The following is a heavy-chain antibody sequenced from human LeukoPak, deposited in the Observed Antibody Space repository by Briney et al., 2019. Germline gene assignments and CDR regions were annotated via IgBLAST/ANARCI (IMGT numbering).Heavy chain of an antibody. CDR1: GFTFSSYA. CDR2: ISSNGGST. D-gene: IGHD6-13*01. Sequence: GGSLRLSCSASGFTFSSYAMHWVRQAPGKGLEYVSAISSNGGSTYYADSVKGRFTISRDNSKNTLYLQMSSLRAEDTAVYYCVKALSEYSSSWYNWSDPWGQGTLVTVSS. J-gene: IGHJ5*02. CDR3: VKALSEYSSSWYNWSDP. V-gene: IGHV3-64D*09.